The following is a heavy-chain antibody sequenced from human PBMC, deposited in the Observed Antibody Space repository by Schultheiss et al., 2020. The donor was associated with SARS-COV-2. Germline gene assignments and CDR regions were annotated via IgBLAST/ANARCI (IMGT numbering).Heavy chain of an antibody. V-gene: IGHV3-43*01. Sequence: GGSLRLSCAASGFTFSSYWMHWVRQAPGKGLEWVSLISWDGGSTYYADSVKGRFTISRDNSKNSLYLQMNSLRTEDTALYYCAKDIAVSYKQQLDRYGMDVWGQGTTVTVSS. CDR2: ISWDGGST. D-gene: IGHD6-13*01. CDR3: AKDIAVSYKQQLDRYGMDV. J-gene: IGHJ6*02. CDR1: GFTFSSYW.